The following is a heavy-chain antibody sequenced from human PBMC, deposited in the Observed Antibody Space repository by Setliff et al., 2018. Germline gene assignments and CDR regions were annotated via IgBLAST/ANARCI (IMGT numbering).Heavy chain of an antibody. CDR3: ARLGTTIPTSGTWTYYYYYYMDV. CDR2: IYTSGST. J-gene: IGHJ6*03. Sequence: MPSETLSLTCTVSGASITSGSYYWGWIRQPPGKGLEWIGTIYTSGSTNYNPSLKSRVTISVDTSKNQFSLKVSSVTAADTAVYYCARLGTTIPTSGTWTYYYYYYMDVWGKGTTVTVSS. CDR1: GASITSGSYY. V-gene: IGHV4-39*01. D-gene: IGHD2-21*01.